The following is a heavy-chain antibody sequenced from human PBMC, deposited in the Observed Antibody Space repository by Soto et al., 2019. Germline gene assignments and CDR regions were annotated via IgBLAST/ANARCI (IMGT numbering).Heavy chain of an antibody. CDR2: IIPIFGTA. V-gene: IGHV1-69*13. CDR1: GGTFSSYA. Sequence: EASVKVSCKASGGTFSSYAISWVRQAPGQGLEWMGGIIPIFGTANYAQKFQGRVTITADESASTAYMELSSLRSEDTAVYYCARVMVAATLSYYYYYGMDVWGQGTTVTVSS. D-gene: IGHD2-15*01. J-gene: IGHJ6*02. CDR3: ARVMVAATLSYYYYYGMDV.